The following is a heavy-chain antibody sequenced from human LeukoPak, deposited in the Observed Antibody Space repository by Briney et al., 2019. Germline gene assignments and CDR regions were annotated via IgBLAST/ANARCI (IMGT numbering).Heavy chain of an antibody. Sequence: PGGSLRLSCASSGFAFSSYAMTWVRQTPGKGLEWVSVISGSGDTTYYADAVKGRFTISRDNSKNTLYLQMNSLRAEDTAVYYCARDPYSSSWSYGMDVWGRGTTVTVSS. J-gene: IGHJ6*02. V-gene: IGHV3-23*01. CDR3: ARDPYSSSWSYGMDV. D-gene: IGHD6-13*01. CDR1: GFAFSSYA. CDR2: ISGSGDTT.